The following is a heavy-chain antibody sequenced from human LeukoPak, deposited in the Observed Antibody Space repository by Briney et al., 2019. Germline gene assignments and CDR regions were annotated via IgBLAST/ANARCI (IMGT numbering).Heavy chain of an antibody. V-gene: IGHV4-59*01. CDR2: IYYSGST. J-gene: IGHJ4*02. CDR1: GGSISSYY. Sequence: SETLSLTCTVSGGSISSYYWSWIRQPPGKGLEWIGYIYYSGSTNYNPSLKSRVTISVDTSKNQVSLKLSSVTAADTAVYYCARVGHYDYVWGSYRYTTGPIDYWGQGTLVTVSS. CDR3: ARVGHYDYVWGSYRYTTGPIDY. D-gene: IGHD3-16*02.